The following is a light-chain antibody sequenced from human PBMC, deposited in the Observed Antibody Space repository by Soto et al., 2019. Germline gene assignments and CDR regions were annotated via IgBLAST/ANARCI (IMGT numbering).Light chain of an antibody. J-gene: IGKJ1*01. Sequence: ESVLTQSPGTLSLSPGERATLSCRDSQSVSSSYLAWYQQKPGQAPRPLIYGASSRALGIPDRFSGSGSGTDFNLTISRLEPEDFAVYYCQQYGSSPWTLGQGTKVEIK. CDR3: QQYGSSPWT. V-gene: IGKV3-20*01. CDR1: QSVSSSY. CDR2: GAS.